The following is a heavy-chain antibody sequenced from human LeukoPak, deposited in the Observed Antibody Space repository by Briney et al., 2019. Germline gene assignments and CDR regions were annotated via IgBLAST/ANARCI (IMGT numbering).Heavy chain of an antibody. CDR1: GYTFTSYG. D-gene: IGHD6-13*01. V-gene: IGHV1-18*01. Sequence: ASVKVSCKASGYTFTSYGISWVRQAPGQGLEWMGWISAYNGDTNYPQKLQDRLTMTTDTSTSTAYMELRSLTSDDTAVYYCARDHSSSGQLFDYWGQGTLVTVSS. CDR2: ISAYNGDT. CDR3: ARDHSSSGQLFDY. J-gene: IGHJ4*02.